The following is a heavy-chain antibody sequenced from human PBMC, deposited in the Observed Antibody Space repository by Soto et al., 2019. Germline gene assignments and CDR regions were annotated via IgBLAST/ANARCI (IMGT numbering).Heavy chain of an antibody. D-gene: IGHD1-26*01. CDR1: GGTFSSYA. J-gene: IGHJ4*02. CDR3: ARGMTERSNGSPMDY. CDR2: IIPTFGTA. V-gene: IGHV1-69*13. Sequence: SVKVSCKASGGTFSSYAISWVRQAPGQGLEWMGGIIPTFGTANYAQKFQGRVTITADESTSTAYMELSSLRSEDTAVYYCARGMTERSNGSPMDYWGQGTLVTVSS.